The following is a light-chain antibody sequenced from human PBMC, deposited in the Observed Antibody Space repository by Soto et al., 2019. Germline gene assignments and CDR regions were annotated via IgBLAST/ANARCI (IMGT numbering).Light chain of an antibody. Sequence: EIVLTQSPGTLSFSPGERATLSCRASQHVSSSYLVWYQQKPGQAPRLLIYGASTRAAIIPARFSGSGSGTEFTLTISSLQSEDFAVYYCQQYNKWPRTFGQGTKVDI. CDR2: GAS. CDR1: QHVSSSY. V-gene: IGKV3-15*01. J-gene: IGKJ1*01. CDR3: QQYNKWPRT.